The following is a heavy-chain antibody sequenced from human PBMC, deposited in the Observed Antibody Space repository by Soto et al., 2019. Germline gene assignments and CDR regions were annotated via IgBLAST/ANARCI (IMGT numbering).Heavy chain of an antibody. CDR3: ARASLRLIFGVISPFDY. J-gene: IGHJ4*02. V-gene: IGHV4-34*01. CDR1: GASFSGYY. CDR2: INDSGTT. Sequence: SETLSLTCAVYGASFSGYYWSWIRQPPGKGLEWIGEINDSGTTNFNPSLKSRVTISADTSKNQFFLKLTSLTAADTAVYYCARASLRLIFGVISPFDYWGQGTLVTVSS. D-gene: IGHD3-3*01.